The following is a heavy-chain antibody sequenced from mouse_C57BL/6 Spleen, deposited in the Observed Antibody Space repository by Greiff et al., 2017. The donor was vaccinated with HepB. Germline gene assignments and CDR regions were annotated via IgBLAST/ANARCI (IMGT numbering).Heavy chain of an antibody. CDR3: ARHDYGPGFAY. CDR2: INPYNGGT. J-gene: IGHJ3*01. V-gene: IGHV1-19*01. D-gene: IGHD2-4*01. CDR1: GYTFTDYY. Sequence: EVKVVESGPVLVKPGASVKMSCKASGYTFTDYYMNWVKQSHGKSLEWIGVINPYNGGTSYNQKFKGKATLTVDKSSSTAYMELNSLTSEDSAVYYCARHDYGPGFAYWGQGTLVTASA.